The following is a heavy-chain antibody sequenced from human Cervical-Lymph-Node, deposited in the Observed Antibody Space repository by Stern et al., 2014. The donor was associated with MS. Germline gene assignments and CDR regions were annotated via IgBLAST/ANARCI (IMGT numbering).Heavy chain of an antibody. D-gene: IGHD3-16*02. CDR1: GGSISTVGYY. V-gene: IGHV4-31*03. Sequence: VQLVESGPGLAKPSQTLSLTCSVSGGSISTVGYYWSWIRQHPGKGLEWIGYIHHTGSAYYNPSLKPRITISQDTSKNQFSLKLTSLTAADTAVYYCARSRYSSKPKFDPWGQGTLVTVSS. J-gene: IGHJ5*02. CDR2: IHHTGSA. CDR3: ARSRYSSKPKFDP.